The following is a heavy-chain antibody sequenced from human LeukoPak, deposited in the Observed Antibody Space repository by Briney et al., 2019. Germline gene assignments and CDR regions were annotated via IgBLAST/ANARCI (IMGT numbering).Heavy chain of an antibody. CDR1: GDSVSIKSAA. V-gene: IGHV6-1*01. CDR2: TYYRSKRYS. D-gene: IGHD2-8*02. CDR3: ARTTGHFDY. J-gene: IGHJ4*02. Sequence: SQTLSLTCAISGDSVSIKSAAWNWIRQSPSRGLEWLGRTYYRSKRYSEYAVSVKSRITINPDTSKNQFSLQLTSVAPEDTAVYYCARTTGHFDYWAREPWSPSPQ.